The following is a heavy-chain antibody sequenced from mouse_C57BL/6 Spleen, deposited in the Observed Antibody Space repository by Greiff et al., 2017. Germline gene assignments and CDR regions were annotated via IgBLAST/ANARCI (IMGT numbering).Heavy chain of an antibody. CDR3: AKMGFAY. V-gene: IGHV1-82*01. Sequence: VKLQESGPELVKPGASVKISCKASGYAFSSSWMNWVKQRPGKGLEWIGRIYPGDGDTNYNGKFKGKATLTADKSSSTAYMQLSSLTSEDSAVXFCAKMGFAYWGQGTLVTVSA. D-gene: IGHD2-3*01. J-gene: IGHJ3*01. CDR2: IYPGDGDT. CDR1: GYAFSSSW.